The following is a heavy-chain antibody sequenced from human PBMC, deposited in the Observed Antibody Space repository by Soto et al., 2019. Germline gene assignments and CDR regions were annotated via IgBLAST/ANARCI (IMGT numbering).Heavy chain of an antibody. D-gene: IGHD1-20*01. Sequence: SETLSLTCAVYGGSFSGYYWSWIRQPPGKGLEWIGEINHSGSTNYNPSLKSRVTISVDTSKNQFSLKLSSVTAADTAVYYCARGYNWNYYYYGMDVWGQGTTVTVSS. CDR1: GGSFSGYY. V-gene: IGHV4-34*01. CDR2: INHSGST. CDR3: ARGYNWNYYYYGMDV. J-gene: IGHJ6*02.